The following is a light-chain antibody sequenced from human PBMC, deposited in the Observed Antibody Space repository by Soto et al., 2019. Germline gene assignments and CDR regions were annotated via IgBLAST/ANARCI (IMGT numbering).Light chain of an antibody. J-gene: IGLJ3*02. V-gene: IGLV2-11*01. CDR1: SSDVGSYNY. CDR2: DVS. CDR3: CSYSGSDSLL. Sequence: QSALTQPRSVSGSPGESVTISCSGTSSDVGSYNYVSWYQQYPGKAPKVMIYDVSERPSEVPVRFSGSKSGNTSSLTITGLQAEDEAEYFCCSYSGSDSLLFGGETKLTVL.